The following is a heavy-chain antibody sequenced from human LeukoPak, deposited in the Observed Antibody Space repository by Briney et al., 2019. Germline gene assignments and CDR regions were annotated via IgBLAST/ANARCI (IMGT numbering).Heavy chain of an antibody. V-gene: IGHV4-28*01. D-gene: IGHD1-26*01. CDR3: ARNSGSYGADFDY. J-gene: IGHJ4*02. CDR1: GYSISSSNW. Sequence: SDTLSLTCAVSGYSISSSNWWGWIRQPPGKGLEWIGCIYYSGSTYYNPSLKSRVTMSVDTSKNQFSLKLSSVTAVDTAVYYCARNSGSYGADFDYWGQGTLVTVSS. CDR2: IYYSGST.